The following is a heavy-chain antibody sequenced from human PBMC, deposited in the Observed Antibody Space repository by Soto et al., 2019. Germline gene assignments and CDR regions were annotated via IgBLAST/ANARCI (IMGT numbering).Heavy chain of an antibody. J-gene: IGHJ4*02. D-gene: IGHD1-26*01. CDR3: ARLGGSYAVPHFDY. V-gene: IGHV4-59*08. CDR2: IYYSGTTT. Sequence: PSETLSLTCTVSGGSTNHYYWTWIRQPPGKGLEWMGYIYYSGTTTNYNPSLKSRVTLSVDTSKNQFSLKLSSVTAADTAVYYCARLGGSYAVPHFDYWGQGTLVTAPQ. CDR1: GGSTNHYY.